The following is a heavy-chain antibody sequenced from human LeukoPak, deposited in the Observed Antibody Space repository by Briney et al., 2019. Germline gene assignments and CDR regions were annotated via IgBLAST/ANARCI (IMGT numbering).Heavy chain of an antibody. D-gene: IGHD1-26*01. J-gene: IGHJ4*02. V-gene: IGHV3-53*01. CDR2: FYSGGST. CDR3: ARESGSYGLDY. CDR1: GFTVSSSY. Sequence: GGSLRLSCAASGFTVSSSYMSWVRQAPGKGREWVSVFYSGGSTYYADSVKGRFTISRDISKNTLYLQMNSLRAEDTAVYYCARESGSYGLDYWGQGTLVTVSS.